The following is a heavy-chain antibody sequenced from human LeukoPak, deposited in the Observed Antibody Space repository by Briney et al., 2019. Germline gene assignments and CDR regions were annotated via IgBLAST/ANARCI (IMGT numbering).Heavy chain of an antibody. D-gene: IGHD3-3*01. CDR1: GYTLTELS. CDR3: ARDLIFGVVTYGMDV. CDR2: INPSGGST. J-gene: IGHJ6*02. Sequence: ASVKVSCKVSGYTLTELSMHWVRQAPGQGLEWMGIINPSGGSTSYAQKFQGRVTMTRDTSTSTVYMELSSLRSEDTAVYYCARDLIFGVVTYGMDVWGQGTTVTVSS. V-gene: IGHV1-46*01.